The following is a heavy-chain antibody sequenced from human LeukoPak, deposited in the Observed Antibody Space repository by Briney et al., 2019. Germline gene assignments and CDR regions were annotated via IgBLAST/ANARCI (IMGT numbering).Heavy chain of an antibody. CDR3: VRAITVVGPYYFDY. CDR2: TTIIAIGNTT. D-gene: IGHD4-23*01. Sequence: GGSLRLSCEGSGFTFCEHNMDWVRHAPGKGGECVGRTTIIAIGNTTKYAASVKGRLTISRDSPKNSQYLQMNSLKTEDTAVYYCVRAITVVGPYYFDYWGQGTLVTVS. V-gene: IGHV3-72*01. J-gene: IGHJ4*02. CDR1: GFTFCEHN.